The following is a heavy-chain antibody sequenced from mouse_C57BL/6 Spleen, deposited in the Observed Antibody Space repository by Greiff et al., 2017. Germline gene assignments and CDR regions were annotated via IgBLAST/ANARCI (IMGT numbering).Heavy chain of an antibody. CDR2: IDPSDSYT. CDR3: ARSLPMIRGWFAY. D-gene: IGHD2-4*01. Sequence: QVQLQQPGAELVMPGASVKLSCKASGYTFTSYWMHWVKQRPGQGLEWIGEIDPSDSYTNYNQKFKGKSTLTVYKSSSAAYMQLSSLTSEDSAVYYCARSLPMIRGWFAYWGQGTLVTVSA. J-gene: IGHJ3*01. CDR1: GYTFTSYW. V-gene: IGHV1-69*01.